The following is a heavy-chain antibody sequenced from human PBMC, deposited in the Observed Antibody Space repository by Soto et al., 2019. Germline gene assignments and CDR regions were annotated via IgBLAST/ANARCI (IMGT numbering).Heavy chain of an antibody. CDR2: IYYSGST. Sequence: PSETLSLTCTVSGCSISSYYWSWIRQPPGKGLEWIGYIYYSGSTNYNPSLKSRVTISVDTSKNQFSLKLSSVTAADTAVYYCARVPDYGDYEVIDYWGQGTLVTVSS. D-gene: IGHD4-17*01. CDR1: GCSISSYY. J-gene: IGHJ4*02. CDR3: ARVPDYGDYEVIDY. V-gene: IGHV4-59*12.